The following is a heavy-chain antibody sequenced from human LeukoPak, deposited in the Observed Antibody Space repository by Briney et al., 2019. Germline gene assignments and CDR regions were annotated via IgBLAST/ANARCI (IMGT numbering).Heavy chain of an antibody. J-gene: IGHJ4*02. CDR1: GGTFSSYA. Sequence: GASVKVSCKASGGTFSSYAISWVRQAPGQGLEWMGGIIPIFGTANYAQKFQGRVTTTTDTSTSTAYMELRSLRSDDTAVYYCARDDRHYYYDSSGYYATFDYWGQGTLVTVSS. CDR2: IIPIFGTA. V-gene: IGHV1-69*05. CDR3: ARDDRHYYYDSSGYYATFDY. D-gene: IGHD3-22*01.